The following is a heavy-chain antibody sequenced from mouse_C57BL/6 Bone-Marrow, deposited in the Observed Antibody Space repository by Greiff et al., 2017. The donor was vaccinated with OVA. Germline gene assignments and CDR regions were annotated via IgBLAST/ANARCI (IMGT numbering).Heavy chain of an antibody. CDR1: EYEFPSHD. J-gene: IGHJ4*01. V-gene: IGHV5-2*01. CDR2: INSDGGST. CDR3: ARLGGLYAMDY. Sequence: EVKVVESGGGLVQPGESLKLSCESNEYEFPSHDMSWVRKTPEKRLELGAAINSDGGSTYYPDTMERRFIISRDNTKKTLYLQMSSLRSEDTALYYCARLGGLYAMDYWGQGTSVTVSS.